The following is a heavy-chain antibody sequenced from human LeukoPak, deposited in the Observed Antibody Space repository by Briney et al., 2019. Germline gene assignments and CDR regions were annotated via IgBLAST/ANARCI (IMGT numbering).Heavy chain of an antibody. CDR3: ARHIRGPSSWYAFDY. V-gene: IGHV4-59*08. CDR1: GGSISSYY. J-gene: IGHJ4*02. D-gene: IGHD6-13*01. Sequence: SETLSLTCTVSGGSISSYYWSWIRQPPGKGLEWIGYIYYSGSTNYNPSLKSRVTISVDTFKNQFSLKLSSVTAADTAVYYCARHIRGPSSWYAFDYWGQGTLVTVSS. CDR2: IYYSGST.